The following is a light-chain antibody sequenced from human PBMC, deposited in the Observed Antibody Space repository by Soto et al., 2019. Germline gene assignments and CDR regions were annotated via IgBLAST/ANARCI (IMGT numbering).Light chain of an antibody. J-gene: IGKJ1*01. Sequence: EIVLTQYPGTLSLSPGERDTLSCRASQAVGSSLLAWYQHKPGQAPRLVIYGASSRATGIPDRFSGSGSGTDFTLTISRLEPEDFAVYYCQQGGGSLWTFGQGTKVEIK. CDR1: QAVGSSL. CDR2: GAS. CDR3: QQGGGSLWT. V-gene: IGKV3-20*01.